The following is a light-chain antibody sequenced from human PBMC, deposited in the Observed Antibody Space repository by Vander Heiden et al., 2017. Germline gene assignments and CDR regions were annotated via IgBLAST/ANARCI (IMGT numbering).Light chain of an antibody. CDR2: DTS. CDR3: HQYDNLPYT. V-gene: IGKV1-33*01. Sequence: DIQMTKSPSSLSAYVGDRVTITCQASEDITIYLNWYQQKPGKAPQLLIYDTSNLETGVSSRFSGSGSGTYFTFTISSLQPEDIATYYCHQYDNLPYTFGQGTKLGIK. CDR1: EDITIY. J-gene: IGKJ2*01.